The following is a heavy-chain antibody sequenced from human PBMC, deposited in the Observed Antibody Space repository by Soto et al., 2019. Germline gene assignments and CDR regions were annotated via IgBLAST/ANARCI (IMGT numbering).Heavy chain of an antibody. CDR3: TVRPHDFDY. CDR1: GFTFSNAW. D-gene: IGHD3-16*01. J-gene: IGHJ4*02. V-gene: IGHV3-15*01. CDR2: IKSKTEGDTT. Sequence: EVQVVESGGGLVKPGESLRLSCAASGFTFSNAWMSWVRQAPGKGLEWVGRIKSKTEGDTTDYAAPVKGRFTISRDDSYNMLYLQMNSLKTEDTAVYYCTVRPHDFDYWGQGTLVTVSS.